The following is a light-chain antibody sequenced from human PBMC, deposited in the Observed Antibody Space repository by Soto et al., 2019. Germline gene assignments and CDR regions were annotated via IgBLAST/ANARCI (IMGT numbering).Light chain of an antibody. CDR3: HQHGGSPET. CDR1: QSVSSN. Sequence: EIVMTQSPATLSVSPGERATLSCRASQSVSSNLAWYQQKPGQAPRLLIYGASDRATGIPDRFSGSGSGTEFILTISGLEPEDSGIYHCHQHGGSPETFGQGTKVDNK. J-gene: IGKJ1*01. V-gene: IGKV3D-15*02. CDR2: GAS.